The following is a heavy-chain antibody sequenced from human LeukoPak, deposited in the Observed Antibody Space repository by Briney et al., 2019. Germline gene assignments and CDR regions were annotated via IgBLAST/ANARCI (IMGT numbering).Heavy chain of an antibody. CDR2: VSYSGNT. Sequence: SETLFLTCTISGGSLGTYFWNWIRQPPGKGLEWIGYVSYSGNTNYNSSLKSRLTISVDPSEKQFFLNLTSATAADTAVYFCVREAAVGYYFDSWGQGTPVTVSS. V-gene: IGHV4-59*01. D-gene: IGHD1-26*01. J-gene: IGHJ4*02. CDR3: VREAAVGYYFDS. CDR1: GGSLGTYF.